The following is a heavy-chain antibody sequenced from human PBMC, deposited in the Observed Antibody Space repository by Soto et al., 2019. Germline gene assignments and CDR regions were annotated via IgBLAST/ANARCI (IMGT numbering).Heavy chain of an antibody. CDR1: GGSISSYY. D-gene: IGHD2-21*01. CDR2: IYYSGST. Sequence: SETLSLTCTVSGGSISSYYWSWIRQPPGKGLEWIGYIYYSGSTNYNPSLKSRVTISVDTSKNQFSLKLSSVTAADTAVYYCARLVAGEQYYHYGMAVCGQGSTVTVSS. CDR3: ARLVAGEQYYHYGMAV. V-gene: IGHV4-59*01. J-gene: IGHJ6*02.